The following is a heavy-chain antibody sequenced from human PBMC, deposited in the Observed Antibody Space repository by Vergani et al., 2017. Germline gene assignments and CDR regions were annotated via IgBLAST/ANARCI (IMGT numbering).Heavy chain of an antibody. CDR3: ASSTTYYDFWSGYSLGGYYYYGMDV. J-gene: IGHJ6*02. Sequence: EVQLVESGGGLVQPGGSLRLSCAASGFTVSSNYMSWVRQAPGKGLEWVSVIYSVGSTYYADSVKGRFTISRHNSKNTLYLQMNSLRAEDTAVYYCASSTTYYDFWSGYSLGGYYYYGMDVWGQGTTVTVSS. CDR2: IYSVGST. CDR1: GFTVSSNY. V-gene: IGHV3-53*04. D-gene: IGHD3-3*01.